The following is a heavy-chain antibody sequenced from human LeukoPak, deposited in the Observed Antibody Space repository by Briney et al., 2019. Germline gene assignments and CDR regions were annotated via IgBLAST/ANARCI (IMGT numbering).Heavy chain of an antibody. V-gene: IGHV4-34*01. CDR2: INHSGST. CDR1: GGSFSGYY. CDR3: AREPSPYYYDSSGYLDY. Sequence: SETLSLPCAVCGGSFSGYYWSWIRQPTGKGLEWIGEINHSGSTNYNPSLKSRVTISVDTSKNQFSLKLSSVTAADTAVYDCAREPSPYYYDSSGYLDYWGQGTLVTVSS. D-gene: IGHD3-22*01. J-gene: IGHJ4*02.